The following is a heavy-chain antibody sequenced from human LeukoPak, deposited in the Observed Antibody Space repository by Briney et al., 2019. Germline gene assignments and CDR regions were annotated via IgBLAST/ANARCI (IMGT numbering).Heavy chain of an antibody. CDR2: INHSGST. J-gene: IGHJ1*01. CDR3: ASRIIAAADGAEYFQH. D-gene: IGHD6-13*01. Sequence: SETLSLTCAVYGGSFSGYYWSWIRQPPGKGLKWIGEINHSGSTNYNPSLTSRVTISVDTSKNQFSLKLSSVTAADTAVYYCASRIIAAADGAEYFQHWGQGTLVTVSS. CDR1: GGSFSGYY. V-gene: IGHV4-34*01.